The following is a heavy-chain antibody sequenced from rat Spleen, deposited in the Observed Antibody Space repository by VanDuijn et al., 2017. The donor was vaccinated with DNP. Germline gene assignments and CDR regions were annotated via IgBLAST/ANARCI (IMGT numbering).Heavy chain of an antibody. CDR3: ARVGDYHDVGYGDALDA. CDR2: ITGGRGTT. J-gene: IGHJ4*01. Sequence: EVHLVESGGGLVQPGRSLKLSCVTSGFTFSYYWMTWIRQVPGKGLEWIASITGGRGTTSYPDSVKGRFTISRDDAKNTLYLQMNSLRSEDTATYYCARVGDYHDVGYGDALDAWGQGTSVTVSS. D-gene: IGHD1-12*02. CDR1: GFTFSYYW. V-gene: IGHV5-31*01.